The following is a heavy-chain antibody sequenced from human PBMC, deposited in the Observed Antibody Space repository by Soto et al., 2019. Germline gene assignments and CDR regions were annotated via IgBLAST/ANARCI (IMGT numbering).Heavy chain of an antibody. D-gene: IGHD3-9*01. V-gene: IGHV3-23*01. CDR1: GFIFNNYA. Sequence: PGGSLRLSCAASGFIFNNYAMSWVRQAPGKGLEWVSFISAGGGSPNYADSVKGRFTISRDNSKNMVYLQMNSLRAEDTAVYYCAKDGDFYDFVTAYCLTGHYFDYWGQGTPVTVSS. CDR3: AKDGDFYDFVTAYCLTGHYFDY. J-gene: IGHJ4*02. CDR2: ISAGGGSP.